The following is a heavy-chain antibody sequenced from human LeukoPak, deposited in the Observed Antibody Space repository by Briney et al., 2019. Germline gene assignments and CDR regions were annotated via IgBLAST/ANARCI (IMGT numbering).Heavy chain of an antibody. V-gene: IGHV1-18*01. D-gene: IGHD2-2*01. Sequence: ASVKVSCKASGYTFTRHGISWVRQAPGQGLEWMGWINAYNGNTNYAQKLQGRVTMTTDTSTSTVYMELRSPRSDDTAVYYCARVGGDTVVEYYYMDVWGKGTTVTVSS. CDR3: ARVGGDTVVEYYYMDV. J-gene: IGHJ6*03. CDR2: INAYNGNT. CDR1: GYTFTRHG.